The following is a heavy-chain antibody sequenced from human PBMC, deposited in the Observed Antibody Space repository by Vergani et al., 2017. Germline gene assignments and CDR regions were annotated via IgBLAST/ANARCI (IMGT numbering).Heavy chain of an antibody. CDR1: GYSFTSYW. CDR3: ARDRGGISYDSSGYSSHDAFDI. V-gene: IGHV5-51*03. D-gene: IGHD3-22*01. J-gene: IGHJ3*02. Sequence: EVQLVPSGAEVKKPGESLKISCKGSGYSFTSYWIGWVRQMPGKGLEWMGIIYPGDSDTRYSPSFQGQVTISADKSISTAYLQWSSLKASDTAMYYCARDRGGISYDSSGYSSHDAFDIWGQGTMVTVSS. CDR2: IYPGDSDT.